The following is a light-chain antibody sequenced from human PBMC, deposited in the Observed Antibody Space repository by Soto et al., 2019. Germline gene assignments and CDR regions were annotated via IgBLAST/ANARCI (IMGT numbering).Light chain of an antibody. CDR1: QGISNY. J-gene: IGKJ2*01. CDR2: SAS. Sequence: DIQMTQSPSSLSASVGDRVTSTCRASQGISNYLAWYQQKPGKVPKLLIYSASTLQSGVPSRFSGSGSGTDFTLTISSLEPEDGATYYCQHYNNAPYTFGQGTKLEIK. CDR3: QHYNNAPYT. V-gene: IGKV1-27*01.